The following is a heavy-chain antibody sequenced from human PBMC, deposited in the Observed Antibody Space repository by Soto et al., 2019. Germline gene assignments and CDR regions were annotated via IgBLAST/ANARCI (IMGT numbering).Heavy chain of an antibody. J-gene: IGHJ4*02. CDR1: GYTFTNYG. Sequence: GASVKVSCKTSGYTFTNYGINWVRQAPGQGLEWMGWISAYNGNTNYAQKLQGRVTMTTDTSTSTAYMELRSLRSDDTAVYYCARDGYDFWSGYYNYWGQGTLVTVSS. CDR2: ISAYNGNT. CDR3: ARDGYDFWSGYYNY. D-gene: IGHD3-3*01. V-gene: IGHV1-18*04.